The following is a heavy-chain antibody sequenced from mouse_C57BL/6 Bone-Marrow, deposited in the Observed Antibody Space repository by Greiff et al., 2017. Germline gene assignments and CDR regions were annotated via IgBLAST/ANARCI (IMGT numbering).Heavy chain of an antibody. CDR2: IYPGDGDT. V-gene: IGHV1-82*01. J-gene: IGHJ2*01. D-gene: IGHD3-2*02. Sequence: QVQLQQSGPELVKPGASVKISCKASGYAFSSSWMNWVNQRPGKGLEWIGRIYPGDGDTNYNGKFKGKATLTADKSSSTAYMQLSSLTSEDSAVYFCARSGQLRQYYFDYWGQGTTLTVSS. CDR1: GYAFSSSW. CDR3: ARSGQLRQYYFDY.